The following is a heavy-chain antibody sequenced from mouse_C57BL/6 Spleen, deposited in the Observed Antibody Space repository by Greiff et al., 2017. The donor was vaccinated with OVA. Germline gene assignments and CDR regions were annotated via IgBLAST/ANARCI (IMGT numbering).Heavy chain of an antibody. CDR2: ISSGGSYT. J-gene: IGHJ4*01. CDR1: GFTFSSYG. Sequence: EVKLMESGGDLVKPGGSLKLSCAASGFTFSSYGMSWVRQTPDKRLEWVATISSGGSYTYYPDSVKGRFTISRDNAKNTLYLKMSSLKSEDTAMYCCARLGGTDAMDYWGQGTSVTVSS. CDR3: ARLGGTDAMDY. V-gene: IGHV5-6*01. D-gene: IGHD4-1*01.